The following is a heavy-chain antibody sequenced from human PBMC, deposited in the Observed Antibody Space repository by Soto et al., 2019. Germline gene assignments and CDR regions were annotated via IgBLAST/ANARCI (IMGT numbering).Heavy chain of an antibody. V-gene: IGHV1-69*13. CDR1: GGTFSSYS. CDR2: IIPIFGTA. J-gene: IGHJ5*02. D-gene: IGHD3-22*01. Sequence: ASVNVSCKSSGGTFSSYSVSWVRQAPGQGLEWMGGIIPIFGTANYAQKFQGRVTITADESTSTAYMELSSLRSEDTAVYYCARAVHYDSSGYYPTWGQGTLVTVSS. CDR3: ARAVHYDSSGYYPT.